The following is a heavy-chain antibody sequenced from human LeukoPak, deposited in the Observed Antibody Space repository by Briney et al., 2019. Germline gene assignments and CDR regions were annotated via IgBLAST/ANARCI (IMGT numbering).Heavy chain of an antibody. CDR2: INPNSGGT. CDR1: GYTFTGYY. D-gene: IGHD3-3*01. J-gene: IGHJ6*02. CDR3: ARDFIYDFWSGYYGDYYYGVDV. Sequence: ASVKVSCKASGYTFTGYYMHWVRQAPGQGLEWMGWINPNSGGTNYAQKFQGRVTMTRDTSISTAYMELSRLRSDDTAVYYCARDFIYDFWSGYYGDYYYGVDVWGQGTTVTVSS. V-gene: IGHV1-2*02.